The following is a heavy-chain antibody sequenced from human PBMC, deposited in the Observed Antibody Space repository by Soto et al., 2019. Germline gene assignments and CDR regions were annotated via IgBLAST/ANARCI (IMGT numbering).Heavy chain of an antibody. CDR2: INPHNGNT. CDR1: GYPFVNYG. D-gene: IGHD3-10*01. CDR3: ARALGFTVDREKIILDAFDV. J-gene: IGHJ3*01. Sequence: ASVQVSCKASGYPFVNYGINWVRQAPGQGLEGMGWINPHNGNTNYAQRFQGRVTMTTDTSTNTASMDLRSLRFDDTAVYYCARALGFTVDREKIILDAFDVWGQGTMVTV. V-gene: IGHV1-18*04.